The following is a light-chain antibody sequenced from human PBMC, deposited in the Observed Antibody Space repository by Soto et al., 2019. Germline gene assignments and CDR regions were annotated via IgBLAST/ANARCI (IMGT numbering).Light chain of an antibody. CDR2: DVS. J-gene: IGLJ1*01. CDR3: CSYAGSYTFGV. Sequence: QSALTQPRSVSGSPGQSVTISCTGTSGDVGGYNYVSWYQQHPGKAPKLMIYDVSKRPSGVPDRFSGSNSGNTASLTISGLQAEDEADYYCCSYAGSYTFGVFGTGTKVTVL. V-gene: IGLV2-11*01. CDR1: SGDVGGYNY.